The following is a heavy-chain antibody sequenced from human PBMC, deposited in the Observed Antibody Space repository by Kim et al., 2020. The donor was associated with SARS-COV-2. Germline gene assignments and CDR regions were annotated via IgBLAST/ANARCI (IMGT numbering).Heavy chain of an antibody. V-gene: IGHV4-59*09. Sequence: RSYRGRTNHNPPLKGRGTISVDTSKNQFSRKLSSVTAADTAVYYCARGFDPWGQGTLVTVSS. CDR2: RSYRGRT. CDR3: ARGFDP. J-gene: IGHJ5*02.